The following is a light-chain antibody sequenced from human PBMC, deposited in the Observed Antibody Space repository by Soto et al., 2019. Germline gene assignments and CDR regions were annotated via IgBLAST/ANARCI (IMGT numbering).Light chain of an antibody. CDR1: QSVSTN. CDR3: QQYNNWPPT. Sequence: EIVMPQSPATLSVSPGEKATLSCRASQSVSTNLAWYQQKPGQAPRLLIYGASTRATGVPARFSDSGSETEFTLTISSLQSEDFAVYFCQQYNNWPPTFGQGTRLEIK. J-gene: IGKJ5*01. V-gene: IGKV3-15*01. CDR2: GAS.